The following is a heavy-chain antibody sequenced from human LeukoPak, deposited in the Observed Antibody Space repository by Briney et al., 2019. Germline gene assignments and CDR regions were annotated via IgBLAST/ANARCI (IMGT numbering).Heavy chain of an antibody. D-gene: IGHD4-17*01. CDR3: ASTDDYGDYLGGYY. CDR1: GGTFSSYA. Sequence: SVKVSCKASGGTFSSYAISWVRQAPGQGLEWMGRIILILGIANYAQKFQGRVTITADKSTSTAYMELSSLRSEDTAVYYCASTDDYGDYLGGYYWGQGTLVTVSS. V-gene: IGHV1-69*04. J-gene: IGHJ4*02. CDR2: IILILGIA.